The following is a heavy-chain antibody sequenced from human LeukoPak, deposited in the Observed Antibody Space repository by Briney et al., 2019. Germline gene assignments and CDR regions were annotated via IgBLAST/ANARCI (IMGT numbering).Heavy chain of an antibody. CDR3: ARTEVSDY. CDR1: GFTFGNAW. V-gene: IGHV3-21*01. CDR2: ISSSSSYI. J-gene: IGHJ4*02. Sequence: PGGSLRLSCAGSGFTFGNAWKSWVRQAPGKGLEWVSSISSSSSYIYYADSVKGRFTISRDNAKNSLYLQMNSLRAEDTAVYYCARTEVSDYWGQGTLVTVSS.